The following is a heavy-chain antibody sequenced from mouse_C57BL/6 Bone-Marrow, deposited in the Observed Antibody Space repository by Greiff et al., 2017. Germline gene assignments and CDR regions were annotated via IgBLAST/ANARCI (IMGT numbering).Heavy chain of an antibody. CDR2: ISDGGSYT. Sequence: EVQVVESGGGLVKPGGSLKLSCAASGFTFSSYAMSWVRQTPEKRLEWVATISDGGSYTYYPDNVKGRFTISRDNAKNNLYLQMGHLKSEDTAMYYCARDKGYSNYDYWGQGTTLTVSS. D-gene: IGHD2-5*01. V-gene: IGHV5-4*01. CDR3: ARDKGYSNYDY. J-gene: IGHJ2*01. CDR1: GFTFSSYA.